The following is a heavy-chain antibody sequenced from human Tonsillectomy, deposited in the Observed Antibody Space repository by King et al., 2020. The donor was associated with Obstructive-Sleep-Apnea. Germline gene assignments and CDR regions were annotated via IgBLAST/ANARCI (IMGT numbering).Heavy chain of an antibody. CDR1: GGTFSSYA. V-gene: IGHV1-69*06. Sequence: VQLVESGAEVKKPGSSVKVSCKASGGTFSSYAISWVRQAPGQGLEWMGGIIPIFGTANYAQKFQGRVTITADKSTSTAYMELSSLRSEDTAVYYCARESGQLERPHKINSSWFDPWGQGTLVTVSS. CDR3: ARESGQLERPHKINSSWFDP. J-gene: IGHJ5*02. CDR2: IIPIFGTA. D-gene: IGHD1-1*01.